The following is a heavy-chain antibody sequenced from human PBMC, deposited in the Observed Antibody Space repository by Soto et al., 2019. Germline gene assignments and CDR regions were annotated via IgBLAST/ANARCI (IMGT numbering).Heavy chain of an antibody. CDR2: IKYDGSST. CDR3: ARGIKNYYGVDV. J-gene: IGHJ6*02. CDR1: GFTFSSYW. Sequence: EVQLVESGGGLVQPGGSLRLSCTASGFTFSSYWMHWVRQAPGKGLVWASRIKYDGSSTSYADSVKGRFTISRDNAKNTVHLQMNSLRAEDTAVYYCARGIKNYYGVDVWGQGTTVPVSS. D-gene: IGHD2-15*01. V-gene: IGHV3-74*01.